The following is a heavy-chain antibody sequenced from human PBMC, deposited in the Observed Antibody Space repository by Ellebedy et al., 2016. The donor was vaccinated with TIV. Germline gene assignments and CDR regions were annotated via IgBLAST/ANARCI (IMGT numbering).Heavy chain of an antibody. J-gene: IGHJ3*01. CDR3: AKGNYCSSPSCYVNAFDV. Sequence: GGSLRLXXAASGFTFSSYSMNWVRQAPGKGLEWVSSISGRGSTYYADSVKGRFIVSRDNSKTTMYLQMSSLGAEDTAVYYCAKGNYCSSPSCYVNAFDVWGHGTTVSVSA. CDR2: ISGRGST. V-gene: IGHV3-23*01. D-gene: IGHD2-2*01. CDR1: GFTFSSYS.